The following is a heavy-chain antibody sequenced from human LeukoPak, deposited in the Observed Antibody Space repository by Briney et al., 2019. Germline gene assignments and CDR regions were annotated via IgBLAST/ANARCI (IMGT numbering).Heavy chain of an antibody. J-gene: IGHJ4*02. Sequence: GGSLRLSCAASGFTFSNYAMSWVRQTPGKGLEWVSAISDSGGATYHADSVKGRFTISRDNSKNTLYLQMNSLRAEGTAVYYCAKRYCSGGSCSPDYWGQGTLVTVSS. CDR2: ISDSGGAT. D-gene: IGHD2-15*01. CDR3: AKRYCSGGSCSPDY. V-gene: IGHV3-23*01. CDR1: GFTFSNYA.